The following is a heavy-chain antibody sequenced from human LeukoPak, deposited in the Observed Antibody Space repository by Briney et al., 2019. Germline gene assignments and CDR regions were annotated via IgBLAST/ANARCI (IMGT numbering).Heavy chain of an antibody. CDR2: ISSSSSTI. D-gene: IGHD4-17*01. CDR1: GFTFSTYG. V-gene: IGHV3-48*01. J-gene: IGHJ4*02. Sequence: QPGGSLRLSCAVSGFTFSTYGMNWVRQAPAKGLEWVSYISSSSSTIYYADSVKGRFTISRDNAKNSLYLQMNSLRAEDTAVYYCARGRNYGEGDYWGQGTLVTVSS. CDR3: ARGRNYGEGDY.